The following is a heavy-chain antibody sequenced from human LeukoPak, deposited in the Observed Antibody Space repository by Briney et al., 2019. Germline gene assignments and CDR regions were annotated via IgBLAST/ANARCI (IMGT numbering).Heavy chain of an antibody. CDR1: GFTFSSYA. Sequence: PGGSLRLSCAASGFTFSSYAMSWVRQAPGKGLEWVSAISGSGGSTYYADSMKGRFTISRDNSKNTLYLQMNSLRAEDTAVYYCAKDSIEGSGSYYILDYWGQGTLVTVSS. D-gene: IGHD3-10*01. CDR3: AKDSIEGSGSYYILDY. V-gene: IGHV3-23*01. CDR2: ISGSGGST. J-gene: IGHJ4*02.